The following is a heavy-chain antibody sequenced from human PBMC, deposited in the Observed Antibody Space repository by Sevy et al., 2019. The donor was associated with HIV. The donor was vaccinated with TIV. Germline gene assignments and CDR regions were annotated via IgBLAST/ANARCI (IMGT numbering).Heavy chain of an antibody. J-gene: IGHJ5*02. Sequence: SETLSLTCAVSGYSISSGYYWGWIRQPPGKGLEWIGSIYHSGSTYYNPSLKSRVTISVDTSKNQFSLKLSSVTAADTAVYYCAREGPLGYCSSTSCYRWFDPWGQGTLVTVSS. CDR3: AREGPLGYCSSTSCYRWFDP. CDR2: IYHSGST. D-gene: IGHD2-2*01. CDR1: GYSISSGYY. V-gene: IGHV4-38-2*02.